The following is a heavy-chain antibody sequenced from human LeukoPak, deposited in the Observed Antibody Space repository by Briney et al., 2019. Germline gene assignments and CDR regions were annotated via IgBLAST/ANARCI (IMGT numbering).Heavy chain of an antibody. CDR2: IYSSGST. CDR3: ARGYTVTTN. V-gene: IGHV4-61*02. D-gene: IGHD4-17*01. CDR1: GGSNSSTGYY. J-gene: IGHJ4*02. Sequence: SQTLSLTCSVSGGSNSSTGYYWSWIRQPAGKGLEWIGRIYSSGSTYYNPSLQSRVTISVDTSKNQLSLSLRSVTAADTAVYYCARGYTVTTNWGQGTLVTVSS.